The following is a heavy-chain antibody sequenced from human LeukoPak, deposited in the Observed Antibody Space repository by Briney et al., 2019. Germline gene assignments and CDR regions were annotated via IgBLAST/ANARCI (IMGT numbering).Heavy chain of an antibody. CDR1: GFSVSSNY. J-gene: IGHJ4*02. D-gene: IGHD2-2*01. V-gene: IGHV3-53*01. CDR2: IYSGGST. CDR3: ARDPGVSM. Sequence: GGSLRLSCVASGFSVSSNYMNWVRQAPGKGLEWVSVIYSGGSTYYADSVKGRFTISRDNSKNTLYLQMNSLRAEDTAVYYRARDPGVSMWGQGTLVTVSS.